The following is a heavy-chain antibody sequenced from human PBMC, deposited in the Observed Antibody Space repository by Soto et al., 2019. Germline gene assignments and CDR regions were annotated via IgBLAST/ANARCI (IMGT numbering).Heavy chain of an antibody. V-gene: IGHV4-34*01. J-gene: IGHJ4*02. CDR2: INDGGST. D-gene: IGHD2-2*01. CDR3: ARVPDY. Sequence: SETLSLTCAVYGGSFSGYSWTWIRQSPGKGLEWIGQINDGGSTYYNPSLKSRVTISIDRSKNQFSLKLSSVTAADTAVYYCARVPDYRGQGILVTVS. CDR1: GGSFSGYS.